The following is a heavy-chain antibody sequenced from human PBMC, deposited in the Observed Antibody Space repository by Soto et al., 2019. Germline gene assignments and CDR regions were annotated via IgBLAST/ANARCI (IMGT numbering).Heavy chain of an antibody. V-gene: IGHV3-23*01. CDR1: GFTFSSDA. CDR3: AKGAAIGVELYYFDY. CDR2: ISGSGGST. J-gene: IGHJ4*02. D-gene: IGHD3-3*01. Sequence: EVQLLESGGGLVQPGGSLRLYCAASGFTFSSDAMSWVRQAPGKGLEWVSDISGSGGSTYYADSVKGRFTISRDNSKNTLYLQMNSVRAEDTAVYYCAKGAAIGVELYYFDYWGQGTLVTVSS.